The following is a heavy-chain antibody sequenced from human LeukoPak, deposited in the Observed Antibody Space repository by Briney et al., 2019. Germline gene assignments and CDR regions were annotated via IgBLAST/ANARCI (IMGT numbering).Heavy chain of an antibody. Sequence: GGSLRLSCAASGFTVSNNYMSWVRQAPGKGLEWVSVIYSGGSTYYADSVKGRFTISRHSSKNMLYLQMNSLRPEDTAVYYCARTKYCSGTSCPGVDPWGQGTLVTVSS. CDR1: GFTVSNNY. D-gene: IGHD2-15*01. J-gene: IGHJ5*02. CDR2: IYSGGST. CDR3: ARTKYCSGTSCPGVDP. V-gene: IGHV3-53*04.